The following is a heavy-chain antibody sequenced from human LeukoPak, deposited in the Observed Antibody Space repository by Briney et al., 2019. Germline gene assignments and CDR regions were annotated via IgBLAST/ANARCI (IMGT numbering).Heavy chain of an antibody. D-gene: IGHD4-17*01. CDR1: GGSFSGYY. Sequence: SETLSLTCAVYGGSFSGYYWSWIRQPPGKGLEWIGEINHSGSTNYNPSLKSRVTISVDTSNNQFSLKLSSVTAADTAVYYCARGETDYGDYVGFDPWGQGTLVTVSS. V-gene: IGHV4-34*01. CDR3: ARGETDYGDYVGFDP. J-gene: IGHJ5*02. CDR2: INHSGST.